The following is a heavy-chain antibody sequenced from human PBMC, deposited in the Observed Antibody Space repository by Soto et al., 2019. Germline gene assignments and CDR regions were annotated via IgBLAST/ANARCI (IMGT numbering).Heavy chain of an antibody. J-gene: IGHJ4*02. V-gene: IGHV3-66*01. Sequence: EVQLVESGGGLVQPGGSLRLSCAASGFTVRSNYMSWVRQAPGKGLEWVSVIYSGGSTDYADAVKGRFTISRDNSKNSLYLQLNSLRAEDTAVYYCATGLPVTTGHYWGQGTLVSVSS. CDR3: ATGLPVTTGHY. CDR2: IYSGGST. CDR1: GFTVRSNY. D-gene: IGHD4-4*01.